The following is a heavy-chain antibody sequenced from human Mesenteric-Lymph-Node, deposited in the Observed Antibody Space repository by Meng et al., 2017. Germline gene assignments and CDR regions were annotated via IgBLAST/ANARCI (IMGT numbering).Heavy chain of an antibody. Sequence: SETLSLTCTVSGYSISSGYFWVWIRQPPGKGLEWIASMYHSGDTYYNPSLRSRAAISIDTSKNQVSLNLRFVTAADTAVYYCATGTLTSYDYWGQGTLVTVSS. CDR1: GYSISSGYF. V-gene: IGHV4-38-2*02. CDR3: ATGTLTSYDY. CDR2: MYHSGDT. D-gene: IGHD3-16*01. J-gene: IGHJ4*02.